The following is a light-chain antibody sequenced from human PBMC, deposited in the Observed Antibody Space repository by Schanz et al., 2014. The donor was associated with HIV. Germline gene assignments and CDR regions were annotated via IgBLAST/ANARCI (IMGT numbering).Light chain of an antibody. J-gene: IGKJ2*03. CDR2: AAS. CDR1: QSIGNS. CDR3: QQYDTYPFG. V-gene: IGKV1-5*03. Sequence: IQLTQSPSTLSASVGDRVTITCRASQSIGNSLAWFQQKPGRAPQLLIYAASTLVSGVPFKFSGTGSGTEFTLTITSLQPDDFATYYCQQYDTYPFGFGQGTKLEIK.